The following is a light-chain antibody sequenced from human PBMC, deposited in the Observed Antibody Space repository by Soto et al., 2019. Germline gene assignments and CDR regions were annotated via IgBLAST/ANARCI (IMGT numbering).Light chain of an antibody. CDR1: QVITNY. CDR2: DIS. Sequence: DIPLTQSASSLSASVGDRVTITCQASQVITNYLNWYQQKPGRAPKLLIYDISTLEIGVPSRFGGSGSGTHFTLTITRLQPEDIATYYCQQYENLPYTFGQGTKLEI. V-gene: IGKV1-33*01. J-gene: IGKJ2*01. CDR3: QQYENLPYT.